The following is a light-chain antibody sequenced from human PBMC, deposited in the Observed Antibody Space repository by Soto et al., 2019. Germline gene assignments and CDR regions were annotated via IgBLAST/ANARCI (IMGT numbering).Light chain of an antibody. J-gene: IGKJ2*01. CDR3: QQAYSFPYT. Sequence: DIQMTQSPSSVSASVGDRVTITCRASQGVRNWLAWYQQKPGEAPKLLIYAASTLRRGVPSRFRGSGSGTDFTFTITSLQPADFATYYCQQAYSFPYTFGQGTKREIK. CDR1: QGVRNW. V-gene: IGKV1-12*01. CDR2: AAS.